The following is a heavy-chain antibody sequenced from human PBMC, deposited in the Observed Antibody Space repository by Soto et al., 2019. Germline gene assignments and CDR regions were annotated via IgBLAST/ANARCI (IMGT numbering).Heavy chain of an antibody. D-gene: IGHD3-3*01. Sequence: PGGSLRLSCVGSGFSFSNYVMSWVRQAPGKGLEWVSGISGSGGSPFDVDSVRGRFTVSRDNSKNTMFLHMNSLTYEDTAVYYCAKGGDSWSGFAPDWGQGTLVTVSS. CDR1: GFSFSNYV. CDR2: ISGSGGSP. J-gene: IGHJ4*02. V-gene: IGHV3-23*01. CDR3: AKGGDSWSGFAPD.